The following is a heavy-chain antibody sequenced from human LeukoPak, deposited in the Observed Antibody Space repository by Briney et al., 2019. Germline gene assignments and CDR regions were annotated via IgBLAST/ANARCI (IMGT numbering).Heavy chain of an antibody. CDR1: RYTLTELS. V-gene: IGHV1-24*01. CDR3: ATFRVVQEQLGNFDY. CDR2: FDPEDGET. D-gene: IGHD6-6*01. J-gene: IGHJ4*02. Sequence: ASVKVSCKVSRYTLTELSMHWVRQAPGKGLEWMGGFDPEDGETIYAQKFQGRVTMTEDTSTDTAYMELSSLRSEDTAVYYCATFRVVQEQLGNFDYWGQGTLVTVSS.